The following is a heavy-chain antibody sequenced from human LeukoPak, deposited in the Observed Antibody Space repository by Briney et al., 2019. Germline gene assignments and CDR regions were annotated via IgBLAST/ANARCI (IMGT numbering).Heavy chain of an antibody. V-gene: IGHV3-9*01. CDR2: ISWNSGSI. CDR1: GFTFDDYA. CDR3: AKGPSRRDSSWYGSYYYYGMDV. J-gene: IGHJ6*02. D-gene: IGHD6-13*01. Sequence: GGSLRLSCAASGFTFDDYAMHWVRQAPGKGLEWVSGISWNSGSIGYADSVKGRFTISRDNAKNSLYLQMNGLRAEDTALYYCAKGPSRRDSSWYGSYYYYGMDVWGQGTTVTVSS.